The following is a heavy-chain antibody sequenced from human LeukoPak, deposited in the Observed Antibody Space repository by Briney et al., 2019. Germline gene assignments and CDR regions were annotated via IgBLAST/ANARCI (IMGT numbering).Heavy chain of an antibody. CDR1: GGTFSTSG. Sequence: SVKVSCKASGGTFSTSGISWVRQAPGQGLEWMGGAFPIFGTTHYAQKFQGRVTITTDESTSTAYMELSSLRSEDTAVYYCARGSTHYYDRNDYWGQGTLVTVSS. J-gene: IGHJ4*02. CDR2: AFPIFGTT. V-gene: IGHV1-69*05. CDR3: ARGSTHYYDRNDY. D-gene: IGHD3-22*01.